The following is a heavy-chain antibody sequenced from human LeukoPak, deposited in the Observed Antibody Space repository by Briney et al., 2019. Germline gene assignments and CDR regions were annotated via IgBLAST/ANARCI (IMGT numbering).Heavy chain of an antibody. V-gene: IGHV4-4*07. CDR3: ARDFLLQSEGLFDY. J-gene: IGHJ4*02. CDR1: GGSLISYH. D-gene: IGHD4-11*01. CDR2: FYISGST. Sequence: PSETLSQTCTGTGGSLISYHWSWMRQPAGKGLEWIGRFYISGSTNYNPSLKSRVTMSVDTSKNQFSLRLNSVTAADTAVYYCARDFLLQSEGLFDYWGQGTLVTVSS.